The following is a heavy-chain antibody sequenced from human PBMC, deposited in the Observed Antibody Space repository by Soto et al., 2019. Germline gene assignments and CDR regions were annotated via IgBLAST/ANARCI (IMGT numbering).Heavy chain of an antibody. J-gene: IGHJ4*02. CDR1: GYTFTSYG. D-gene: IGHD2-15*01. CDR2: ISAYSGNT. V-gene: IGHV1-18*01. Sequence: QVQLVQSGAEVKKPGASVKVSCKASGYTFTSYGISWVRQAPGQGLEWMGWISAYSGNTNYAQKLQGRVTMTTDTSTSTAYMELRSLRSDDTAVYYCARDLGYCSGGSCYSSSSFFDYWGQGTLVTVSS. CDR3: ARDLGYCSGGSCYSSSSFFDY.